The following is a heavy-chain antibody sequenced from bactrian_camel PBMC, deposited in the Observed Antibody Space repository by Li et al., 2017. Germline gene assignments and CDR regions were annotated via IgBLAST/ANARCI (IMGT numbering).Heavy chain of an antibody. CDR1: GDMYRNTY. D-gene: IGHD6*01. Sequence: HVQLVESGGGSAQTGGSLRLSCVASGDMYRNTYLMAWFRQAPGKEREGVAVLDSVGSINYADSVKGRFTISKDDAKNTLYLQMNNMKPEDTAMYYCAATGREIRSTVVALGCGFGYWGQGTQVTVS. CDR2: LDSVGSI. CDR3: AATGREIRSTVVALGCGFGY. J-gene: IGHJ6*01. V-gene: IGHV3S53*01.